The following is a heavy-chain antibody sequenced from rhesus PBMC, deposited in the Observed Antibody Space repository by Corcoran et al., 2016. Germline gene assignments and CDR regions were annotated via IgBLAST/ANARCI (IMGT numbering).Heavy chain of an antibody. CDR3: AREGYEIWTGYPYYGLDS. J-gene: IGHJ6*01. CDR2: IDGNRAST. D-gene: IGHD3-3*01. V-gene: IGHV4-73*01. CDR1: GASISGYY. Sequence: QVKLQQWGEGLVKPSETLSLTCAIYGASISGYYWSWIRQPPGKGLEWIGSIDGNRASTNYSPSLKNRVTISKDTSKNHFSLKLRSVTAADTAVYYCAREGYEIWTGYPYYGLDSWGQGVVVTVSS.